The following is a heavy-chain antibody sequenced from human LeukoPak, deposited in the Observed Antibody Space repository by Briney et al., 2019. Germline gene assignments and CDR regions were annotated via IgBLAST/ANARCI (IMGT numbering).Heavy chain of an antibody. V-gene: IGHV3-23*01. CDR1: GFTFSNSA. CDR2: ISASGHYT. Sequence: PGGSLRLSCEASGFTFSNSAMSWVRQAPGKGPEWVSGISASGHYTYNADSAKGRFTISRDNSKNTLYLQMNSLRAEDTALYYCAKDGSWGDYYFYFYIDVWGKGTTVTVSS. CDR3: AKDGSWGDYYFYFYIDV. D-gene: IGHD3-16*01. J-gene: IGHJ6*03.